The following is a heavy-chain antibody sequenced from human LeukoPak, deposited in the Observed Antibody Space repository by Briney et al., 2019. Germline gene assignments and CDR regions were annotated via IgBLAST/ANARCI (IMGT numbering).Heavy chain of an antibody. CDR1: GFTFGNYA. Sequence: AGGSLRLSCAASGFTFGNYAMSWVRQGPGKGLEWVSSISGSGGTTYYADSVKGRFTISRDNSKNTLYLQMNSLRAEDTAVYYCAKVVTGRRELDPWGQGTLVTVSS. D-gene: IGHD5-24*01. CDR2: ISGSGGTT. CDR3: AKVVTGRRELDP. J-gene: IGHJ5*02. V-gene: IGHV3-23*01.